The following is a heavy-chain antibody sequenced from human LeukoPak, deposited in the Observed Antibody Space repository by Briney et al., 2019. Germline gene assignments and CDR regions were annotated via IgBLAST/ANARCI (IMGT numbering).Heavy chain of an antibody. CDR3: ARLKPSGSCYEYYYYGMDV. CDR2: IYYSGST. CDR1: GGTISSYY. Sequence: PSETLTLTCTVSGGTISSYYWSWIRQTPGKGLEWIWYIYYSGSTNYNTSLKSRVTISVDTTKSQYSLKLSSVTAADTAVYYCARLKPSGSCYEYYYYGMDVWGQGTTVTVSS. J-gene: IGHJ6*02. V-gene: IGHV4-59*08. D-gene: IGHD6-13*01.